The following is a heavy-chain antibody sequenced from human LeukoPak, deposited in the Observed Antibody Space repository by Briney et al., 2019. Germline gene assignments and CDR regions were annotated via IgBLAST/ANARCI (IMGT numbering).Heavy chain of an antibody. J-gene: IGHJ4*02. V-gene: IGHV3-30-3*01. CDR3: ARDAGGYSYGLFDY. CDR1: GFTFSSYA. D-gene: IGHD5-18*01. Sequence: GRSLRLSCAASGFTFSSYAMHWVRQAPGKGLEWVAVISYDGSNKYYADSVKGRFTISRDNSKNTLYLQMNSLRAEDTAVYYCARDAGGYSYGLFDYWGQGTLVTVSS. CDR2: ISYDGSNK.